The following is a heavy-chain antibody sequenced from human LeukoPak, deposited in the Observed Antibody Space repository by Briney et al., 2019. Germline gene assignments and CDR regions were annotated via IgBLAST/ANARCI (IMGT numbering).Heavy chain of an antibody. J-gene: IGHJ6*02. CDR3: ARWAPLRFLEWLPHHYYYYGMDV. D-gene: IGHD3-3*01. Sequence: GASVKVSCKASGYTFTSYGISWVRQAPGQGLEWMGWISACNGNTNYAQKLQGRVTMTTDTSTSTAYMELRSLRSDDTAVYYCARWAPLRFLEWLPHHYYYYGMDVWGQGTTVTVSS. CDR2: ISACNGNT. CDR1: GYTFTSYG. V-gene: IGHV1-18*01.